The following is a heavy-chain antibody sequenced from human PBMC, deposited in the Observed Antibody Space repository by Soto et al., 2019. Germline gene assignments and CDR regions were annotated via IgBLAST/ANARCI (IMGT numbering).Heavy chain of an antibody. CDR3: ARDGLYYDILTGYYSYDAFDI. Sequence: GGSLRLSCAASGFTVSSNYMSWVRQAPGKGLEWVSVIYSGGSTYYADSVKGRFTISRDNSKNTLYLQMNSLRAEDTAVYYCARDGLYYDILTGYYSYDAFDIWGQGTMVTVSS. CDR2: IYSGGST. J-gene: IGHJ3*02. D-gene: IGHD3-9*01. V-gene: IGHV3-66*01. CDR1: GFTVSSNY.